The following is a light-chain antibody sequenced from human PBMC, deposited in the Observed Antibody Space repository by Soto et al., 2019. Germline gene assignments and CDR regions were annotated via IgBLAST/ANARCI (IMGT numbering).Light chain of an antibody. CDR3: QQYNTYPLT. CDR2: KAS. CDR1: QSITTW. J-gene: IGKJ4*01. Sequence: DIQMTQSPSTLSASVGDRVTITCRASQSITTWLAWYQQKPGKAPKLLIYKASSLEGGVPSRFSGSGSGTEFNITISSLQPDDFATYYCQQYNTYPLTFGRGTTVEIK. V-gene: IGKV1-5*03.